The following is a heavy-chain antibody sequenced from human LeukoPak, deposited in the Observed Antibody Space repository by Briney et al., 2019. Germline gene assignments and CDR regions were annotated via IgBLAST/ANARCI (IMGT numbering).Heavy chain of an antibody. V-gene: IGHV5-51*01. D-gene: IGHD6-19*01. CDR2: IYPGDSDT. Sequence: GESLKISCKASEYSFTNYWIGWVRQMPGKGLEWMGIIYPGDSDTRYSPSFQGQVTISADRSISTAYLQWSSLKASDSAMYYCARQAVAGPYLDYWGQGTLVTVSS. CDR3: ARQAVAGPYLDY. J-gene: IGHJ4*02. CDR1: EYSFTNYW.